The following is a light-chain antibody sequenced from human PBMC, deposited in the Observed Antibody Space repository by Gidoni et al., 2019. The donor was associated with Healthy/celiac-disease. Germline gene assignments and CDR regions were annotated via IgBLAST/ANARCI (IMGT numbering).Light chain of an antibody. CDR1: QSVLYSSNNKNY. CDR2: WAS. J-gene: IGKJ2*01. Sequence: DIVMTQSPDSLAVSLGERATINCKSSQSVLYSSNNKNYLAWYQQKPGQPPKLLIYWASTRESGVTDRFSGSGSGTDFTLTISSLQAEDVAVYYCQQYYSTAMYTFGQGTKMEIK. CDR3: QQYYSTAMYT. V-gene: IGKV4-1*01.